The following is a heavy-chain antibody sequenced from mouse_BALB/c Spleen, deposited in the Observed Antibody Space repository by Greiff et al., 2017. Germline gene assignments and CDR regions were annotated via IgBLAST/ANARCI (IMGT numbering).Heavy chain of an antibody. J-gene: IGHJ3*01. CDR3: ARKMGNRYEGEFAY. CDR2: INPSTGYT. CDR1: GYAFTNYL. Sequence: QVQLKQSGAELVRPGTSVKVSCKASGYAFTNYLIEWVKQRPGQGLEWIGYINPSTGYTEYNQKFKDKATLTADKSSSTAYMQLSSLTSEDSAVYYCARKMGNRYEGEFAYWGQGTLVTVSA. D-gene: IGHD2-14*01. V-gene: IGHV1-4*01.